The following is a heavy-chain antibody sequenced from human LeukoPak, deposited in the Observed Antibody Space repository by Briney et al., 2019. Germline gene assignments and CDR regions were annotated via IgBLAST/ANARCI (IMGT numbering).Heavy chain of an antibody. CDR1: GGSITNFY. CDR2: IYYSGST. J-gene: IGHJ6*04. Sequence: SETLSLTCTVSGGSITNFYWSWIRQPPGGGLEYIGYIYYSGSTNYNPSLKSRVTISVDTSKNQFSLKLNSVSAADTAVYFCARLSRLTLIRGVTGYHSLDVWGKGTKVTVSP. V-gene: IGHV4-59*01. D-gene: IGHD3-10*01. CDR3: ARLSRLTLIRGVTGYHSLDV.